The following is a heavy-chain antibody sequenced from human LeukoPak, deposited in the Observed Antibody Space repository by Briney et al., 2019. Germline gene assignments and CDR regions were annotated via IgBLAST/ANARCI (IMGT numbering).Heavy chain of an antibody. V-gene: IGHV1-69*13. CDR1: GGTFISYA. CDR2: IIPIFGTA. D-gene: IGHD5-24*01. CDR3: ARPTEEMATINSYFHY. Sequence: SVKVSCKASGGTFISYAISWVRQAPGQGLEWMGGIIPIFGTANYAQKFQGRVTITADESTSTTYMELSSLRSEDTAVYYCARPTEEMATINSYFHYWGQGTLVTVSS. J-gene: IGHJ4*02.